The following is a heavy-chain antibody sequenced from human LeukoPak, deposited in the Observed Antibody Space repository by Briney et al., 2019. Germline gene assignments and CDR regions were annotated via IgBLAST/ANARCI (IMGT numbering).Heavy chain of an antibody. V-gene: IGHV4-59*12. CDR3: AVAFY. CDR2: VYYSGTA. CDR1: GGSMRSYY. J-gene: IGHJ4*02. D-gene: IGHD5-12*01. Sequence: SETLSLTCTVSGGSMRSYYWSWIRQPPGKGLELIGYVYYSGTANYNPSLESRVTISVDTSKNQFSLKLSSVTAADTAVYYCAVAFYWGQGTLVTVSS.